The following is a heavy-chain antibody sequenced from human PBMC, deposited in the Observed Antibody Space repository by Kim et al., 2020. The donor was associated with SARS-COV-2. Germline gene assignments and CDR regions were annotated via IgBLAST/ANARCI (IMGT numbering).Heavy chain of an antibody. Sequence: GGSLRLSCAASGFTFSSYSMNWVRQAPGKGLEWVSSISSSSSYIYYADSVKGRFTISRDNAKNSLYLQMNSLRAEDTAVYYCARDHGALGYSSGSYYYYGMDVWGQGTTVTVSS. CDR2: ISSSSSYI. J-gene: IGHJ6*02. D-gene: IGHD6-19*01. V-gene: IGHV3-21*01. CDR1: GFTFSSYS. CDR3: ARDHGALGYSSGSYYYYGMDV.